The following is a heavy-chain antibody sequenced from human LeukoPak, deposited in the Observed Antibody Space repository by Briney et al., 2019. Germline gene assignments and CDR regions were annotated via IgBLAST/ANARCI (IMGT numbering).Heavy chain of an antibody. CDR3: ARHGGITVFGEAQPGGAFDI. CDR2: IIPIFGTA. J-gene: IGHJ3*02. D-gene: IGHD3-3*01. CDR1: GGTFSSYA. Sequence: SVKVSCKASGGTFSSYAISWVRQAPGQGLEWMGGIIPIFGTANYAQKFQGRVTITADESTSTAYMQLSSLRSEDSAVYYCARHGGITVFGEAQPGGAFDIWGQGTMVTVSS. V-gene: IGHV1-69*01.